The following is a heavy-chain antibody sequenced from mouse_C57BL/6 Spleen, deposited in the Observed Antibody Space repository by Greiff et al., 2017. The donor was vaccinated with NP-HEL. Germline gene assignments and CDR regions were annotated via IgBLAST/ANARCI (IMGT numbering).Heavy chain of an antibody. V-gene: IGHV3-6*01. D-gene: IGHD2-1*01. CDR3: AKRGYGNYFDY. CDR1: GYSITSGYY. Sequence: VQLKESGPGLVKPSQSLSLTCSVTGYSITSGYYWNWIRQFPGNKLEWMGYISYDGSNNYNPSLKNRISITRDTSKNQFFLKLNSVTTEDTATYYCAKRGYGNYFDYWGQGTTLTVSS. CDR2: ISYDGSN. J-gene: IGHJ2*01.